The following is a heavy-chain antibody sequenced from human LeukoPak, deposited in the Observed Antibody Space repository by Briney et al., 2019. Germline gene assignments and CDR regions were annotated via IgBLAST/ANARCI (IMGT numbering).Heavy chain of an antibody. CDR1: GFTFSSSG. Sequence: GGSLRLSCAASGFTFSSSGMNWVRQSPGKGLEWVAFIRSDGTNKYCADSVKGRFTISRDNSKNTLYLQMNTLRSEDTAVYYCAKAPKRGSWYFDYWGQGTLVTVSS. CDR3: AKAPKRGSWYFDY. V-gene: IGHV3-30*02. D-gene: IGHD6-13*01. J-gene: IGHJ4*02. CDR2: IRSDGTNK.